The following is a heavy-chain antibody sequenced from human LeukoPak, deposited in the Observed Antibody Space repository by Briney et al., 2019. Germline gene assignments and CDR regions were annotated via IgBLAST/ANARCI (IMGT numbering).Heavy chain of an antibody. D-gene: IGHD7-27*01. J-gene: IGHJ3*02. Sequence: GGSLRLSCAASGFTFSSYAMHWVRQAPGKGLEWVAVISYDGSNKYYADTVKGRFTISRDNSKNTLYLQMNSLRAEDTAVYYCARADWGSGVAFDIWGQGTMVTVSS. CDR3: ARADWGSGVAFDI. CDR1: GFTFSSYA. V-gene: IGHV3-30-3*01. CDR2: ISYDGSNK.